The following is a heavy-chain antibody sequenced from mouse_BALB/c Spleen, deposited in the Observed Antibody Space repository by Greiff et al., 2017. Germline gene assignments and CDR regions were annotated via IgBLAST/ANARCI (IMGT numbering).Heavy chain of an antibody. CDR3: ARPKDYYGSSFAY. D-gene: IGHD1-1*01. CDR2: IYPGNVNT. J-gene: IGHJ3*01. Sequence: VQLQESGPELVKPGASVRISCKASGYTFTSYYIHWVKQRPGQGLEWIGWIYPGNVNTKYNEKFKGKATLTADKSSSTAYMQLSSLTSEDSAVYFCARPKDYYGSSFAYWGQGTLVTVSA. CDR1: GYTFTSYY. V-gene: IGHV1S56*01.